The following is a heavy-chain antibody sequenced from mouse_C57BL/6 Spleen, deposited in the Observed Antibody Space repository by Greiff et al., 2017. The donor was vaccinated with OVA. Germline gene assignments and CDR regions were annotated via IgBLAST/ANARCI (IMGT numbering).Heavy chain of an antibody. CDR2: IDPETGGT. Sequence: QVQLQQSGAELVRPGASVTLSCKASGYTFTDYEMHWVKQTPVHGLEWIGAIDPETGGTAYNQKFKGKAILTADKSSSTAYMELRSLTSEDSAVYYCTRDSSGYVPCAYWGQGTLVTVSA. J-gene: IGHJ3*01. D-gene: IGHD3-2*02. CDR3: TRDSSGYVPCAY. CDR1: GYTFTDYE. V-gene: IGHV1-15*01.